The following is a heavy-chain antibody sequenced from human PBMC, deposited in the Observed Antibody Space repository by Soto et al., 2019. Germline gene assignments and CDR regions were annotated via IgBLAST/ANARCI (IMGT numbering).Heavy chain of an antibody. J-gene: IGHJ4*02. CDR2: ISTNTYYI. D-gene: IGHD5-12*01. V-gene: IGHV3-21*01. CDR1: GFTFSAYS. CDR3: ASGVRDGYNRFDR. Sequence: EVQLVEAGGGLVKPGGSLRLSCAASGFTFSAYSMNWVRQAPGKGLEWVSSISTNTYYIYYADSVRGRFTISRDNAKNSLYLQMDSLRAEDTAVYYCASGVRDGYNRFDRWGQGTLVTGYS.